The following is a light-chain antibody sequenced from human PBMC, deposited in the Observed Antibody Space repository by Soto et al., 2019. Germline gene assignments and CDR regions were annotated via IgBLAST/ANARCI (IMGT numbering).Light chain of an antibody. CDR2: DAS. CDR3: QQYNSYLIT. Sequence: DIQVTQSPSSLSVSVGDRVTITCRASQSISSWLAWYQQKPGKTPKLLSYDASSLESGVPSRFSGSGSGTEFTLTISSLQPDDFATYYCQQYNSYLITVGQGTRLEI. V-gene: IGKV1-5*01. CDR1: QSISSW. J-gene: IGKJ5*01.